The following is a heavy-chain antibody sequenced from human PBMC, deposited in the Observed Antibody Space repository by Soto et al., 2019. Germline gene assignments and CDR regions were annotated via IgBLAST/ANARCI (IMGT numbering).Heavy chain of an antibody. CDR2: IKSKTDGGTT. Sequence: GGSLRLSCAASGFTFSNAWMSWVRQAPGKGLEWVGRIKSKTDGGTTDYAAPVKGRFTISRDDSKNTLYLQMNSLKTEDTAVYYCTTNLPGYSYGNFDYWGQGTLVTVSS. CDR3: TTNLPGYSYGNFDY. D-gene: IGHD5-18*01. CDR1: GFTFSNAW. J-gene: IGHJ4*02. V-gene: IGHV3-15*01.